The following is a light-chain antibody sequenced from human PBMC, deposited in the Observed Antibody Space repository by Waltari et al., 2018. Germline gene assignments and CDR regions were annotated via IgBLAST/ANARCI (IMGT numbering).Light chain of an antibody. J-gene: IGKJ1*01. V-gene: IGKV3-15*01. Sequence: EIVMTQSPATLSVSPGERATLSCRASQSVGTHLAWFQQKPGQAPRLLIYGASTGATGIPARFSGSGSGTEFTLTISSLQSEDFAVYYCQQYNNWWTFGQGTKVEIK. CDR2: GAS. CDR3: QQYNNWWT. CDR1: QSVGTH.